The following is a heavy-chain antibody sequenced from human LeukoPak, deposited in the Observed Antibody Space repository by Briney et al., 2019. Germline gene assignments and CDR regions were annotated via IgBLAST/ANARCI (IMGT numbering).Heavy chain of an antibody. Sequence: GGSLRLSCAASGFTFSGFAMSWVRRTPGKGLEWVSGIIGSGVKTHYADSVKGRFTISRDNSKNTLYPEMNSLRAEDTAIYYCAKMKGDPLPKYYMDVWGEGTTVTVSS. J-gene: IGHJ6*03. CDR3: AKMKGDPLPKYYMDV. CDR2: IIGSGVKT. V-gene: IGHV3-23*01. D-gene: IGHD3-16*01. CDR1: GFTFSGFA.